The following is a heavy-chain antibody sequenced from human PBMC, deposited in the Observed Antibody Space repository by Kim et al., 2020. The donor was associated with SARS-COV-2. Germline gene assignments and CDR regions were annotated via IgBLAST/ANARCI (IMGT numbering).Heavy chain of an antibody. CDR2: INHSGST. CDR1: GGSFSGYY. V-gene: IGHV4-34*01. CDR3: ARGPQYYYDSSGYSPARPFDY. Sequence: SETLSLTCAVYGGSFSGYYWSWIRQPPGKGLEWIGEINHSGSTNYNPSLKSRVTISVDTSKNQFSLKLSSVTAADTAVYYCARGPQYYYDSSGYSPARPFDYWGQGTLVTVSS. D-gene: IGHD3-22*01. J-gene: IGHJ4*02.